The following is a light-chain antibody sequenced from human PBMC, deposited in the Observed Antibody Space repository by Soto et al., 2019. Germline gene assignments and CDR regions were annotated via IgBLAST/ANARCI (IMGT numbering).Light chain of an antibody. V-gene: IGKV3-20*01. CDR3: QQYGSSGT. Sequence: EIVLTQSPGTLSSSPVERATLSCRASQSVSSSYLAWYQQKPGQAPRLLIYGASSRATGIPDRFSGSGSGTDFTLTISRLEPEDFAVYYCQQYGSSGTFGQGTKVDIK. J-gene: IGKJ1*01. CDR1: QSVSSSY. CDR2: GAS.